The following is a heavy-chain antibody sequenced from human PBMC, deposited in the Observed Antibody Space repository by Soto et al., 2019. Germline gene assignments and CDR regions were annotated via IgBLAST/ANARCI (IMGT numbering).Heavy chain of an antibody. CDR2: ISTDNGNT. J-gene: IGHJ6*02. Sequence: QVQLVQSGAEVKKPGASVKVSCKASGYTFTNSGISWVRQAPGQGLEWMGWISTDNGNTNYAQHLQGSVSMTTDTSKSTADMDLRSLRSDDTAVYYCARDQGITTFGVYSMYYYGMDVWGQGTTVTVSS. CDR3: ARDQGITTFGVYSMYYYGMDV. V-gene: IGHV1-18*01. CDR1: GYTFTNSG. D-gene: IGHD3-3*01.